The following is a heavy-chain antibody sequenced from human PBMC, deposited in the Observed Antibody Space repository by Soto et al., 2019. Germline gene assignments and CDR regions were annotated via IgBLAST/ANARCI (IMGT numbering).Heavy chain of an antibody. V-gene: IGHV3-30-3*01. Sequence: GGSLRLSCAASGFSFSSYAMHWVRQAPGKGLEWVAVISYDGSNKYYADSVKGRFTISRDNSKNTLYLQMNSLRAEDTAVYYCARGQAMIVVDNAFDIWGQGTMVTVSS. J-gene: IGHJ3*02. D-gene: IGHD3-22*01. CDR2: ISYDGSNK. CDR1: GFSFSSYA. CDR3: ARGQAMIVVDNAFDI.